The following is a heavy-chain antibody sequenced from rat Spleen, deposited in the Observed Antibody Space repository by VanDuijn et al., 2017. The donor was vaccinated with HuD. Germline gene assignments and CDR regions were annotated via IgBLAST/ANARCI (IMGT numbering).Heavy chain of an antibody. J-gene: IGHJ2*01. D-gene: IGHD1-2*01. CDR1: GFSLTSYN. CDR2: IWTGGST. CDR3: ARARPHYYSSYISPFDY. V-gene: IGHV2-30*01. Sequence: QVQLKESGPGLVQPSQTLSLTCTVSGFSLTSYNVHWVRQPTGKGLEWMGVIWTGGSTDYNSALKSRLSISRDTSKSQVFLKMNSLQTEDIATYYCARARPHYYSSYISPFDYWGQGVMVTVSS.